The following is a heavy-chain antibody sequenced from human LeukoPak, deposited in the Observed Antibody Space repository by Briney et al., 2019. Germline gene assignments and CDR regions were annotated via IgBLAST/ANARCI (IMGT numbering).Heavy chain of an antibody. V-gene: IGHV3-23*01. CDR1: GFTFSSYA. CDR3: AKAPPLLWFGELSLDY. J-gene: IGHJ4*02. Sequence: PGGSLRLSCAASGFTFSSYAMSWVRRAPGKGLEWVSAISGSGGSTYYADSVKGRFTISRDNSKNTLYLQMNSLRAEDTAVYYCAKAPPLLWFGELSLDYWGQGTLVTVSS. CDR2: ISGSGGST. D-gene: IGHD3-10*01.